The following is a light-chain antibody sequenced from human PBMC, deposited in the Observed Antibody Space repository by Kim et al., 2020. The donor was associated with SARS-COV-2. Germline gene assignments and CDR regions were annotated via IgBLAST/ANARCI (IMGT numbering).Light chain of an antibody. CDR2: AAS. Sequence: DIQMTQSPSPLSASVGDRITISCRASQSISSYLNWYQQKPGKAPKLLIYAASSLQSGVPSRFSGSGSGTDFTLTISSLQPEDFATYYCQQSNSIPYTFGQGTKLEI. V-gene: IGKV1-39*01. CDR3: QQSNSIPYT. J-gene: IGKJ2*01. CDR1: QSISSY.